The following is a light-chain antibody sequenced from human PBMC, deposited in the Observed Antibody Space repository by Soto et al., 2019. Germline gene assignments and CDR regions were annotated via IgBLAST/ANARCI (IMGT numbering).Light chain of an antibody. CDR2: DAS. Sequence: DIQMTQSPSTLSASVGDRVTITCRASQSVSHRLAWYQQKPGKAPKALIYDASTLETGVPSRFSGSGSGTAFTLTISSLQPDDFATYYCQQYNSYQYTFGQGTKLEMK. CDR3: QQYNSYQYT. V-gene: IGKV1-5*01. CDR1: QSVSHR. J-gene: IGKJ2*01.